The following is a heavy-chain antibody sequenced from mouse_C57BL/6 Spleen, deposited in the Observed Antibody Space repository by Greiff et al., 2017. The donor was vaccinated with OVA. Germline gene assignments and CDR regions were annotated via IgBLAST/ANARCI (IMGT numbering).Heavy chain of an antibody. V-gene: IGHV1-82*01. D-gene: IGHD1-1*01. CDR2: IYPGDGDT. CDR3: ARRPNYGSSPFDY. CDR1: GYAFSSSW. J-gene: IGHJ2*01. Sequence: QVQLQQSGPELVKPGASVKISCKASGYAFSSSWMNWVKQRPGTGLEWIGRIYPGDGDTNYNGKFKGKATLTADKSSSTAYMQLSSLTSEDSAVYFCARRPNYGSSPFDYWGQGTTLTVSS.